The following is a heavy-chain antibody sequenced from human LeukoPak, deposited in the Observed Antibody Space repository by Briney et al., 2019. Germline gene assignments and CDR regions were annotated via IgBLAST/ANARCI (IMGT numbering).Heavy chain of an antibody. CDR1: GFTFSSYA. CDR2: ISGSGAYT. D-gene: IGHD3-10*01. Sequence: PGGSLRLSCAASGFTFSSYAMSWVRQAPGKGLESVSTISGSGAYTYYADSVKGRFTLSRDNSKNTLYLQMNSLRAEDTAVYYCAKYFASGSYYKLPHWGQGTLVTVSS. V-gene: IGHV3-23*01. J-gene: IGHJ1*01. CDR3: AKYFASGSYYKLPH.